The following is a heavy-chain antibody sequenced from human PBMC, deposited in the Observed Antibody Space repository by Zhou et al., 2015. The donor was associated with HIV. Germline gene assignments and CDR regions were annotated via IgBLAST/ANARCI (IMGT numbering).Heavy chain of an antibody. CDR1: GYSFTTYD. Sequence: QLVQSGSEVKRPGASVKVSCKASGYSFTTYDIDWVRQAPGQGLEWMGWMNPKSGNVGYSLKFQGRVNMTRNTSANTAYMELSGLTSEDSAIYYCARGGGHTYGHDWFAPWGQGTLIIVSS. D-gene: IGHD4-17*01. CDR3: ARGGGHTYGHDWFAP. J-gene: IGHJ5*01. V-gene: IGHV1-8*01. CDR2: MNPKSGNV.